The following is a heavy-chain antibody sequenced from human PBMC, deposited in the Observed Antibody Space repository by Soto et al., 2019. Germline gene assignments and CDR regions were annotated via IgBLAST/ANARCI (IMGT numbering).Heavy chain of an antibody. CDR3: ARDLIAAAATQDY. CDR2: INAGNGNT. CDR1: GYTFTSYA. Sequence: ASVKVSCKASGYTFTSYAMHWVRQAPGQRLEWMGWINAGNGNTKYSQKFQGRVTITRDTSASTAYMELSSLRSEDTAVYYCARDLIAAAATQDYWGQGTQVTVSS. J-gene: IGHJ4*02. V-gene: IGHV1-3*01. D-gene: IGHD6-13*01.